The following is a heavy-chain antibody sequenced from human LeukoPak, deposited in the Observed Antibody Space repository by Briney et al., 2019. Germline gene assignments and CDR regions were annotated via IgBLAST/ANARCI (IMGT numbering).Heavy chain of an antibody. CDR3: XXXQSFIVAVFDY. V-gene: IGHV3-23*01. J-gene: IGHJ4*02. D-gene: IGHD5-12*01. Sequence: GGSLRLSCAASGFTFSSYAMSWVRQAPGKGLEWVSAISGSGGSTYYADSVRGRFTISRDSSKNTLYLQMNSLRAEDTAVYYCXXXQSFIVAVFDYWGQGTLVTVSS. CDR1: GFTFSSYA. CDR2: ISGSGGST.